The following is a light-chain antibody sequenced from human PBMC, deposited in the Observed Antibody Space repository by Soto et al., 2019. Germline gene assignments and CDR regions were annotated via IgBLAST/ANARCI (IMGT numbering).Light chain of an antibody. CDR3: QQYYSYPLT. J-gene: IGKJ4*01. Sequence: AIRMTQSPSSLSASTGDRVTITCRASQGISSYLAWYQQEPGKAPKLLIYAASTLQSGVPSRFSGSGSGTDFTLTISCLQSEDFATYYCQQYYSYPLTFGGGTKVDI. CDR1: QGISSY. CDR2: AAS. V-gene: IGKV1-8*01.